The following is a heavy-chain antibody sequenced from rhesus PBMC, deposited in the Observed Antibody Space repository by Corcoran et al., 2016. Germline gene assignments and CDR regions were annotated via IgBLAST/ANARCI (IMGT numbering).Heavy chain of an antibody. CDR3: ASRIAASIFGLDS. V-gene: IGHV4-92*01. J-gene: IGHJ6*01. CDR2: IYGGGEST. Sequence: QVQLQESGPGPVKPSETPSLTCTVYGGSTSDSYYWNWIRKPPRKGLEGMGRIYGGGESTSYNPALKSRVTISKDTSKNQFSLKLSSVTAADTAVYCYASRIAASIFGLDSWGQGVVVTVSS. D-gene: IGHD6-43*01. CDR1: GGSTSDSYY.